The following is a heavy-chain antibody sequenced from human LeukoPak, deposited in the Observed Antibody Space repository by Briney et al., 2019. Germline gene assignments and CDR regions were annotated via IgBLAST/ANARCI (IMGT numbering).Heavy chain of an antibody. CDR3: ARSLDYDILTGYYVGVFWFDP. CDR1: GGSISSYY. J-gene: IGHJ5*02. Sequence: PSETLSLTCTVSGGSISSYYWSCIRQPAGKGLEWIGRIYTSGSTNYNPSLKSRGTISVDTSKNQFSLKLSSVTAADTAVYYCARSLDYDILTGYYVGVFWFDPWGQGTLVTVSS. V-gene: IGHV4-4*07. D-gene: IGHD3-9*01. CDR2: IYTSGST.